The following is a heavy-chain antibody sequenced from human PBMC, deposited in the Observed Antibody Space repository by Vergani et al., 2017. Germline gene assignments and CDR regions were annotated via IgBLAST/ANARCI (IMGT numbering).Heavy chain of an antibody. J-gene: IGHJ5*01. CDR1: GFSFSGYW. D-gene: IGHD2-21*02. CDR3: VRARCGGACVMSNGFDS. Sequence: EVQLVESGGGLIHPGGSLRLSCEGSGFSFSGYWMHWVRQSPEKGLVGVSRIKSDGSITNYADSVEGRFTISRDNAKSTLYLEMNSLRGDDTAIYYCVRARCGGACVMSNGFDSWGQGTLVTVSS. V-gene: IGHV3-74*01. CDR2: IKSDGSIT.